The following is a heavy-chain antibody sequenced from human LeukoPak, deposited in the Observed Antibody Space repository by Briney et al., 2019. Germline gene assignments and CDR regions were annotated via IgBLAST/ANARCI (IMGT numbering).Heavy chain of an antibody. CDR2: ISYDGSNK. CDR3: ARDGLFGVTTSYSVVDY. Sequence: PGGSLRLSCAASGFTFSSYAMHWVRQAPGKGREWGAVISYDGSNKYYADSVKGRFTISRDKSKNTLYLQMNSLRAEDTAVYYCARDGLFGVTTSYSVVDYWGQGTLVTVSS. D-gene: IGHD4-17*01. CDR1: GFTFSSYA. J-gene: IGHJ4*02. V-gene: IGHV3-30*04.